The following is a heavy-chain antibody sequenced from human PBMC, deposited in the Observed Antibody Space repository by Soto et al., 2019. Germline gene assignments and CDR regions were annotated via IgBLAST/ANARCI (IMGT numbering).Heavy chain of an antibody. CDR2: ISSSSYI. V-gene: IGHV3-21*01. Sequence: PGGSLGLACAASGFTFSSYSMNWVRQAPGKGLEWVSSISSSSYIYYADSVKGRFTISRDNAKNSLYLQMNSLRAEDTAVYYCARDGPSDAFDIWGQGTMVTVSS. CDR3: ARDGPSDAFDI. J-gene: IGHJ3*02. CDR1: GFTFSSYS.